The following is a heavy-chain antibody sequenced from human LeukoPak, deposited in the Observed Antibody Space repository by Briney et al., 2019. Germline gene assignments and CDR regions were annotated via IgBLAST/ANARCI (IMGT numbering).Heavy chain of an antibody. CDR1: GGSISSYY. CDR3: ARDQGAGIWDSAMVN. V-gene: IGHV4-59*01. CDR2: IYYSGST. J-gene: IGHJ4*02. Sequence: PADTLSLTCTVPGGSISSYYWSWIRQPPGKGLEWIGYIYYSGSTNYAPSIKSRVTISVDTSKNQFSLKLSSVTAADTAVYYWARDQGAGIWDSAMVNWGQGTLVTVPS. D-gene: IGHD5-18*01.